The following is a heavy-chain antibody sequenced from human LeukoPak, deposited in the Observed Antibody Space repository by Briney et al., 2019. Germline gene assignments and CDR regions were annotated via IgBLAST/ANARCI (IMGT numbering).Heavy chain of an antibody. Sequence: GRSLRLSCAASGFTFDDYAMPWVRQAPGKGLEWVSGISWNSGSIGYADSVKGRFTISRDNAKNSLYLQMNSLRAEDTALYYSAKDIALETVTYYYGMDVWGQGTTVTVSS. V-gene: IGHV3-9*01. CDR3: AKDIALETVTYYYGMDV. J-gene: IGHJ6*02. CDR2: ISWNSGSI. CDR1: GFTFDDYA. D-gene: IGHD4-17*01.